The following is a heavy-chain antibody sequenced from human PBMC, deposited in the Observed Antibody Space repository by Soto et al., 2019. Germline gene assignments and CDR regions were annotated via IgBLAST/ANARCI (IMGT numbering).Heavy chain of an antibody. CDR1: GFTFSNYA. D-gene: IGHD6-19*01. J-gene: IGHJ4*02. CDR2: IRSSGSTT. Sequence: GSLRLSCAASGFTFSNYAMSWVRQAPGKGLEWVSGIRSSGSTTYYADSVKGRFTISRDNSKNTLYLQMNSLRAEDTAVYYCAKDGSSGIPYYFDYWGQGTLVTVSS. V-gene: IGHV3-23*01. CDR3: AKDGSSGIPYYFDY.